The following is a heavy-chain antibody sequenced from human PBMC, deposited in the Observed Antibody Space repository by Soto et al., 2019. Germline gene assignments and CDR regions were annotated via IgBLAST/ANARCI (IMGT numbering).Heavy chain of an antibody. CDR2: INPKTAAT. CDR3: ARIKWGLDYYSGMDV. CDR1: GYTFSDYF. Sequence: QVQLVQSGAEVRKSGASVKVSCKASGYTFSDYFIQWLRQAPGQGLEWVAWINPKTAATNYAKKFQDRVTATSDTYFSTAYLELTRLRPDDTALYYCARIKWGLDYYSGMDVWGQGTAVSVTS. J-gene: IGHJ6*02. D-gene: IGHD1-26*01. V-gene: IGHV1-2*02.